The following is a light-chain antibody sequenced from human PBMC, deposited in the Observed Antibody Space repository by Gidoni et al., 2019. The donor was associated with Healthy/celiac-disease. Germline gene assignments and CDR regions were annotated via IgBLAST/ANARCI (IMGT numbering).Light chain of an antibody. CDR2: LGS. Sequence: DIVMTQSPLPLPVTPGEPAAISCRSSQSLLHSNGYNYLDWYLQKPGQAPQLLIYLGSNRASGVPDRFCGSGSGTDFTLNISRVEAEDVAVYYCMQALQTPWTFGQGTKVEIK. CDR1: QSLLHSNGYNY. J-gene: IGKJ1*01. V-gene: IGKV2-28*01. CDR3: MQALQTPWT.